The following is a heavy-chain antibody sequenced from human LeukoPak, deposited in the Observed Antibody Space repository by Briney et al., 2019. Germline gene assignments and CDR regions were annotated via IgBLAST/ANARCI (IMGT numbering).Heavy chain of an antibody. CDR1: EFSFSTSW. CDR2: IKADGSDT. J-gene: IGHJ4*02. V-gene: IGHV3-7*03. CDR3: ARDQGSGWWSFDY. Sequence: PGGSLRLSCAASEFSFSTSWMSWVRQAPGKGLEWVANIKADGSDTYYGDSVKGRSIISRDNAKNSLYLQMNRLRAEDSAVYFCARDQGSGWWSFDYWGRGTLVTVSS. D-gene: IGHD6-19*01.